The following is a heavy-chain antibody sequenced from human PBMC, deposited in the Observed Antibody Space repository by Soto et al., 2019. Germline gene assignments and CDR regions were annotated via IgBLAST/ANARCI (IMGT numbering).Heavy chain of an antibody. CDR1: GGSISSGDYY. V-gene: IGHV4-30-4*01. D-gene: IGHD2-21*02. Sequence: QVQLQESGPGLVKPSQTLSLTCTVSGGSISSGDYYWSWIRQPPGKGLEWIGYIYYSGSTYYNPSLKRRVTIAVDTSKNQFSLKLSSVTAADTAVYYCARRDLYCGGDCYPDYWGQGTLVTVSS. CDR2: IYYSGST. CDR3: ARRDLYCGGDCYPDY. J-gene: IGHJ4*02.